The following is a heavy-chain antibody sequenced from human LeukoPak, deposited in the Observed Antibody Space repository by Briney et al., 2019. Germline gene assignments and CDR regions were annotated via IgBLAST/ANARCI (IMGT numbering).Heavy chain of an antibody. J-gene: IGHJ4*02. V-gene: IGHV1-3*01. CDR3: ARVASGRTVTTPFDY. CDR1: GYTFTSYA. CDR2: INAGNGNT. D-gene: IGHD4-17*01. Sequence: ASVKVSCKASGYTFTSYAMHWVRQAPGQRLEWMGWINAGNGNTKYSQKFQGRVTITRDTSASTAYMELSSLRSEDTAVYYCARVASGRTVTTPFDYWGQGTLVTVSS.